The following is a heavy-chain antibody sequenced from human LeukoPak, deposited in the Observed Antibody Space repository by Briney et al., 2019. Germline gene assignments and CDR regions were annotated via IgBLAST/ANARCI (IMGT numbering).Heavy chain of an antibody. J-gene: IGHJ4*02. CDR2: MNPNSGNT. V-gene: IGHV1-8*01. D-gene: IGHD3-10*01. Sequence: GASVKVSCKASGYTFTSYDINWVRQATGQGPEWMGWMNPNSGNTGYAQKFQGRVTMTRNTSISTAYMELSSLRSEDTAVYYCARGSLLWFGLFDYWGQGTLVTVSS. CDR1: GYTFTSYD. CDR3: ARGSLLWFGLFDY.